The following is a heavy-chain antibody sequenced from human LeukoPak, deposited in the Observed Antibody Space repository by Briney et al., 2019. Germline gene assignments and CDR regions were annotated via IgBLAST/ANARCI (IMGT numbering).Heavy chain of an antibody. D-gene: IGHD2-15*01. J-gene: IGHJ3*02. CDR2: ISGSGCSI. CDR3: ARYWGTRVRTFDI. Sequence: GGSLRLSCAASGFTFSSYAMSWVRQAPGKGLEWVSLISGSGCSIVSADSVRGRFTISRDNSKNTFYLQMNSLRAEDKDLSYCARYWGTRVRTFDIWGQGTVVTVSS. V-gene: IGHV3-23*01. CDR1: GFTFSSYA.